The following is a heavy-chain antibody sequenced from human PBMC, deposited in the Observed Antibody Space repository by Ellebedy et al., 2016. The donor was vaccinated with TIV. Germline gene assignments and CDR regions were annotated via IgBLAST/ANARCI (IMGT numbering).Heavy chain of an antibody. CDR3: ARATYGHTAPPFY. V-gene: IGHV3-49*03. J-gene: IGHJ4*02. CDR1: GFNFGDYA. CDR2: LAGRAYDGTT. Sequence: GESLKISCRGSGFNFGDYAMSWLRPPPGKGLEWVGRLAGRAYDGTTDYAAYVKGRFTISRDDANGIVYLQMNSLKIEDTAVYYCARATYGHTAPPFYWGQGTLVTVSS. D-gene: IGHD3-10*01.